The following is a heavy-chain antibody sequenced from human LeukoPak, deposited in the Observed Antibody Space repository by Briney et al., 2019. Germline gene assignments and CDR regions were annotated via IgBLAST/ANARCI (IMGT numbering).Heavy chain of an antibody. CDR2: ISAYNGNT. D-gene: IGHD3-22*01. J-gene: IGHJ3*02. CDR1: GYTFTSYG. V-gene: IGHV1-18*01. Sequence: GASVRVSCKASGYTFTSYGISRVRQAPGQGLEWMGWISAYNGNTNYAQKLQGRVTMTTDTSTSTAYMELRSLRSDDTAVYYCAREFLDDSSGYYQHDAFDIWGQGTMVTVSS. CDR3: AREFLDDSSGYYQHDAFDI.